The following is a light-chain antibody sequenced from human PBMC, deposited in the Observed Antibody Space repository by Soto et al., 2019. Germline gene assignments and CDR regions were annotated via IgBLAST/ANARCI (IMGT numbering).Light chain of an antibody. CDR3: QQLYSHPLT. CDR2: KAS. J-gene: IGKJ4*01. CDR1: QGIGGW. Sequence: DIQMTQSPSTLSASVGDRVTITCRASQGIGGWLAWYQQKPGKAPKLLIYKASNLESGVPSRFSGSGSGTEFTLSISSLQSEDFAVYYCQQLYSHPLTFGGGTKVDI. V-gene: IGKV1-5*03.